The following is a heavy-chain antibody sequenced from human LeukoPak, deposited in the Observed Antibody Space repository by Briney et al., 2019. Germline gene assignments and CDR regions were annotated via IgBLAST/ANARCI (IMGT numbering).Heavy chain of an antibody. CDR2: ISYDGSDK. CDR3: ASYSYGYTPSSPFDY. J-gene: IGHJ4*02. D-gene: IGHD5-18*01. V-gene: IGHV3-30*03. Sequence: GGSLRLSCAASGFTFSSYSMNWVRQAPGKGLEWVAVISYDGSDKYYADSVKGRFTISRDNSKNTLFLQMNSLRPEDTAVYYCASYSYGYTPSSPFDYWGQGTLVTVSS. CDR1: GFTFSSYS.